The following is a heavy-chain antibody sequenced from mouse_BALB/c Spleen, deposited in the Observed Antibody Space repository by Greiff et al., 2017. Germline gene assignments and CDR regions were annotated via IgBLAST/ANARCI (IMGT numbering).Heavy chain of an antibody. CDR2: IDPANGNT. V-gene: IGHV14-3*02. J-gene: IGHJ2*01. Sequence: VQLQQSGAELVKPGASVKLSCTASGFNIKDTYMHWVKQRPEQGLEWIGRIDPANGNTKYDPKFQGKATITADTSSNTAYLQLSSLTSEDTAVYYCARDSYYGPFDYWGQGTTLTVSS. D-gene: IGHD2-12*01. CDR1: GFNIKDTY. CDR3: ARDSYYGPFDY.